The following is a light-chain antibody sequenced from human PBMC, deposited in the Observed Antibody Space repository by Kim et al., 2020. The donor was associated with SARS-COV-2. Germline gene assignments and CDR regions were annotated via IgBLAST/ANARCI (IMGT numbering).Light chain of an antibody. V-gene: IGLV1-40*01. Sequence: TITSPGSSTSSGAGSYVHGYQHLPGTAPTPLICSTSNRPSGVPDPFSGSRSGTSASLAITGLRAEDEADYYCQSYDSSLSGSRVFGTGTKVTVL. CDR3: QSYDSSLSGSRV. CDR2: STS. CDR1: STSSGAGSY. J-gene: IGLJ1*01.